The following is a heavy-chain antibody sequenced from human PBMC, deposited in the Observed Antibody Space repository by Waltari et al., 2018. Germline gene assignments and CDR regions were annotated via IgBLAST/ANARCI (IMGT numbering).Heavy chain of an antibody. Sequence: QVQLQESGPGLVKPSQTLSLTCTVSGGSISSGSYYWSWIRQPAGKGLEWIGRIYTCGVTTHNPPLTSRVTISVDTSKNQFSLKLSSVTAADTAVYYCAREYAMIVVRSDAFDIWGQGTMVTVSS. CDR3: AREYAMIVVRSDAFDI. CDR1: GGSISSGSYY. D-gene: IGHD3-22*01. CDR2: IYTCGVT. V-gene: IGHV4-61*02. J-gene: IGHJ3*02.